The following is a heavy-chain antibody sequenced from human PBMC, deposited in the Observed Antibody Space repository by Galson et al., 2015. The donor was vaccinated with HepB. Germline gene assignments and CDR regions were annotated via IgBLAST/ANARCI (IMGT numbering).Heavy chain of an antibody. Sequence: SLRLSCAASGFTFSTYGMHWVRQAPGKGLEWVTFIRNDGSNKIYADSVKGRFTISRDNSKNTVYLQMHSLRAEDSAIYYCAKDYSGYDSSFYYYDYFDHWGQGTLVTVSS. CDR1: GFTFSTYG. J-gene: IGHJ4*02. CDR3: AKDYSGYDSSFYYYDYFDH. V-gene: IGHV3-30*02. CDR2: IRNDGSNK. D-gene: IGHD3-22*01.